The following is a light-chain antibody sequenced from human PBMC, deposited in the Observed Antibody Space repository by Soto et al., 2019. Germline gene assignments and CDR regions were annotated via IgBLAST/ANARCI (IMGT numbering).Light chain of an antibody. CDR3: QEYNSWRIT. CDR1: QSIRSS. J-gene: IGKJ3*01. V-gene: IGKV3-15*01. Sequence: EIVMTQSPATLSAPPGEITTLSCRASQSIRSSLAWNQQKRGQAPRLLIYDAFIRAPGIPASCSASGSGPEFTLTTSSLPSEGLAVYYCQEYNSWRITFGPWTKVYIK. CDR2: DAF.